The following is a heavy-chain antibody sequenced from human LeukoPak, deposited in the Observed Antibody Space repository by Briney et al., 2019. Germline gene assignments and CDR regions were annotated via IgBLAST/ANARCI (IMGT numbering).Heavy chain of an antibody. CDR2: ISSSGSTI. CDR3: ARGWTGDPAPYFFDY. Sequence: GGSLRLSCAASGFTFSDYYMSWIRQAPGKGLEWVSYISSSGSTIYYADSVEGRFTISRDNAKNSLYLQINSLRVEDTALYYCARGWTGDPAPYFFDYWGQGTLVTVSS. J-gene: IGHJ4*02. V-gene: IGHV3-11*01. CDR1: GFTFSDYY. D-gene: IGHD3/OR15-3a*01.